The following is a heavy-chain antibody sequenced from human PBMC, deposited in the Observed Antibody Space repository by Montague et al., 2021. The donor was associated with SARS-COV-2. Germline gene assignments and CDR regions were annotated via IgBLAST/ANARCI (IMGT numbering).Heavy chain of an antibody. CDR3: ARTSASSDY. CDR2: CYRLEKNN. Sequence: CYRLEKNNDYAVSVKSRITINPDTSKNQISLQLNSVTPEDTAVYYCARTSASSDYWGQGTLVTVSS. V-gene: IGHV6-1*01. J-gene: IGHJ4*02. D-gene: IGHD1-26*01.